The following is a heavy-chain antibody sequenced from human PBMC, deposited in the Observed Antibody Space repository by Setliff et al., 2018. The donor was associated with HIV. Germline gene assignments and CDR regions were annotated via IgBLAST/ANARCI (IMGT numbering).Heavy chain of an antibody. CDR3: ARRGAYYDILTGYRSHYFDY. V-gene: IGHV1-69*13. D-gene: IGHD3-9*01. J-gene: IGHJ4*02. CDR1: GGTFRSHE. Sequence: SVKVSCKTSGGTFRSHEISWVRQAPGQGLEWMGGIVPILSTGNYAPKFQGRVTITADESTKTAYMELSSLRSEDTAVYYCARRGAYYDILTGYRSHYFDYWGQGTLVTVSS. CDR2: IVPILSTG.